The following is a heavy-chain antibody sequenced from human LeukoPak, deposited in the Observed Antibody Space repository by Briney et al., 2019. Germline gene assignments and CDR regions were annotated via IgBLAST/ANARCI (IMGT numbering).Heavy chain of an antibody. CDR1: GYTFTSYD. Sequence: ASVKVSCKASGYTFTSYDINWVRQATGQGLEWMGWMNPNSGNTGYAQKFQGRVTITRNTSISTAYMELSSLRSEDTAVYYCARRRREGGYSSSWPNYFDYWGQGTLVTVSS. CDR3: ARRRREGGYSSSWPNYFDY. J-gene: IGHJ4*02. CDR2: MNPNSGNT. V-gene: IGHV1-8*03. D-gene: IGHD6-13*01.